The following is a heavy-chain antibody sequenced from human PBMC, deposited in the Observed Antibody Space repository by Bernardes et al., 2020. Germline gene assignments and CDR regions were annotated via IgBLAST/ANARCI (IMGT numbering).Heavy chain of an antibody. J-gene: IGHJ5*02. D-gene: IGHD3-3*01. CDR1: GGSFSGYY. CDR2: INHSGST. CDR3: ARGVLRFLEWLPGNNWFDP. V-gene: IGHV4-34*01. Sequence: SETLSLTCAVYGGSFSGYYWSWIRQPPGQGLEWIGEINHSGSTNYNPSLKSRVTISVDTSKNQFSLKLSSVTAADTAVYYCARGVLRFLEWLPGNNWFDPWGQGTLVTVSS.